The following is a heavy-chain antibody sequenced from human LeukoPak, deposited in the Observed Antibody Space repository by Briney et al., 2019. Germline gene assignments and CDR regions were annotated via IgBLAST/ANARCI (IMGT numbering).Heavy chain of an antibody. J-gene: IGHJ5*02. V-gene: IGHV1-69*02. D-gene: IGHD3-22*01. CDR2: IIPILGIA. Sequence: GASVKVSCKASGGTFSSYTISWVRQAPGQGLEWMGRIIPILGIANYAQKFQGRVTITADKSTSTAYMELSSLRSEDAAVYYCARVPPQRDSPSHDWFDPWGQGTLVTVSS. CDR1: GGTFSSYT. CDR3: ARVPPQRDSPSHDWFDP.